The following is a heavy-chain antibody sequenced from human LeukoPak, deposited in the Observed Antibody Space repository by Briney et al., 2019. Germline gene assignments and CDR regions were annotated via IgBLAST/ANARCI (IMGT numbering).Heavy chain of an antibody. D-gene: IGHD7-27*01. Sequence: SETLSLTCTVSGGSISSGSYYWSWIRQPAGKGLEWIGYIHHIVSTNYNPSLKSRVTISVDLSKSQFSLKLSSVTASDTAVYYCARHRADWGWAAFDIWGQGTIVTVSS. J-gene: IGHJ3*02. CDR1: GGSISSGSYY. CDR3: ARHRADWGWAAFDI. CDR2: IHHIVST. V-gene: IGHV4-61*10.